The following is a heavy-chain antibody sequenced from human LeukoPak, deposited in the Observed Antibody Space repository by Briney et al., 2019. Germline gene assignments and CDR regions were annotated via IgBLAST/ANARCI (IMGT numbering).Heavy chain of an antibody. D-gene: IGHD1-26*01. CDR1: GYTFTGYY. V-gene: IGHV1-2*06. J-gene: IGHJ4*02. Sequence: ASVKVSCKASGYTFTGYYMHWVRQAPGQGLEWMGRINPNSGGTNYAQKFQGRVTMTRDTSISTAYMELSRLRSDDTAVYYCANHGGGSYRTRIDYWGQGTLVTVSS. CDR3: ANHGGGSYRTRIDY. CDR2: INPNSGGT.